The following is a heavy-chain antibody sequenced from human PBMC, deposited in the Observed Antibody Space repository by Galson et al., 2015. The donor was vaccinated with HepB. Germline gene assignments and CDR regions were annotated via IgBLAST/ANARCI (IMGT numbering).Heavy chain of an antibody. CDR2: INVGIGNT. CDR1: GYTFTMYA. Sequence: SVKVSCKASGYTFTMYAMHWVRQAPGQRPEWMGWINVGIGNTTYYQRFQGRVTITRDTSASTAYMELGSLKSEDTAVYYCARSGRFGIAAADHGLYWGQGTLVTVSS. CDR3: ARSGRFGIAAADHGLY. D-gene: IGHD6-13*01. J-gene: IGHJ4*02. V-gene: IGHV1-3*01.